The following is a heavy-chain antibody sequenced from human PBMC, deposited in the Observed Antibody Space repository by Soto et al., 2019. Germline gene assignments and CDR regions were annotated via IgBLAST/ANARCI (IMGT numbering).Heavy chain of an antibody. CDR1: GFSFSSSG. J-gene: IGHJ4*02. Sequence: QVQLVESGGGVVQPGRSLRLSCAASGFSFSSSGMHWVRQAPGKGLEWVADIFYDGRKINYADSVKGRFTISRDNSKNTVHLQMNSLRPEDTAVYYCAKDLTGPYDYWGQGTLVTVSS. CDR3: AKDLTGPYDY. D-gene: IGHD3-9*01. CDR2: IFYDGRKI. V-gene: IGHV3-30*18.